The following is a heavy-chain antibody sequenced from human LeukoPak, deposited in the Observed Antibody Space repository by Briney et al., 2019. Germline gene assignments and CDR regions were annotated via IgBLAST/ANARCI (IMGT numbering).Heavy chain of an antibody. D-gene: IGHD4-17*01. CDR3: ARDFGIEYGDLTFDY. Sequence: GGSLRLSCAASGFTFSSYSMNWVRQAPGKGLEWVSYISSSSSTIYYADSVKGRFTISRDNAKNSLYLQMNSLRDEDTAVYYCARDFGIEYGDLTFDYWGQGTLVTASS. CDR1: GFTFSSYS. V-gene: IGHV3-48*02. J-gene: IGHJ4*02. CDR2: ISSSSSTI.